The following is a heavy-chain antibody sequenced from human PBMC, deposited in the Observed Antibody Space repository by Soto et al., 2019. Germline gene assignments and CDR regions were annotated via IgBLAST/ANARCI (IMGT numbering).Heavy chain of an antibody. CDR1: GFTVSSNY. CDR2: IYSGGST. V-gene: IGHV3-66*01. J-gene: IGHJ6*02. D-gene: IGHD3-9*01. Sequence: GESLKISCAASGFTVSSNYMSWVRQAPGKGLEWVSVIYSGGSTYYADSVKGRFTISRDNSKNTLYLQMNSLRAEDTAVYYCARDHDILTGYYYGMDVWGQGTTVTVSS. CDR3: ARDHDILTGYYYGMDV.